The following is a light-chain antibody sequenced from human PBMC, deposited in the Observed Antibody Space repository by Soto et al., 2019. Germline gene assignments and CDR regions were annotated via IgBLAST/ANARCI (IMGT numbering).Light chain of an antibody. V-gene: IGKV3-11*01. Sequence: EIVLTQSPATLSLSPGERATLSCRASQSVSSYLAWYQQKPGQAPRLLIYDASNRVTGIPARFRGSGSGIDFTLTISSLEPEDFAVYYCQQRSNWPPLTIGGGTKVEIK. CDR3: QQRSNWPPLT. CDR1: QSVSSY. CDR2: DAS. J-gene: IGKJ4*01.